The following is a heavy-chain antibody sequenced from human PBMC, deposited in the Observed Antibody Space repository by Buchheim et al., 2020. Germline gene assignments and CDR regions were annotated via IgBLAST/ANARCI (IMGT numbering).Heavy chain of an antibody. D-gene: IGHD2-15*01. V-gene: IGHV3-30*18. CDR1: GFSFSTYG. CDR3: AKGGDYDS. J-gene: IGHJ4*02. CDR2: ITSDGSNK. Sequence: QVQLVESGGGVVQPGRSLRLSCAASGFSFSTYGIQWVRQAPGKGLEWVALITSDGSNKYYLDSVKGRFAISRDNSKNTVYLHMNSLRADDSGVYYCAKGGDYDSWGQGTL.